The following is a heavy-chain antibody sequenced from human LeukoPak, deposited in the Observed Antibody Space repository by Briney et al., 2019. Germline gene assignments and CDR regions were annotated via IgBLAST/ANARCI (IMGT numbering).Heavy chain of an antibody. V-gene: IGHV4-59*11. J-gene: IGHJ3*02. CDR1: GDSMNSHY. CDR3: ARDPTTVTKGLDI. D-gene: IGHD4-17*01. CDR2: ISYIGST. Sequence: TSETLSLTCTVSGDSMNSHYWSWIRQPPGKGLEWIGYISYIGSTNYNPSLKSRVTTSVDTSKNQFSLKLSSVTAADTAVYYCARDPTTVTKGLDIWGKGTMVTVSS.